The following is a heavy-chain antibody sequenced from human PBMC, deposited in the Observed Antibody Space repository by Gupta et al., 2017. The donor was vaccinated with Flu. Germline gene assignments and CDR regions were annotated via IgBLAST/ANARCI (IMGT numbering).Heavy chain of an antibody. CDR3: ARRRRDSDGLDI. CDR2: IGSRGSTI. Sequence: TFTDYYMNWIRQAPGKGLEWVSYIGSRGSTIYYAASVRGRFIISRDNAKNSLYLHMNSLRVEDTALYYCARRRRDSDGLDIWGQGTMVTVSS. J-gene: IGHJ3*02. CDR1: TFTDYY. V-gene: IGHV3-11*01.